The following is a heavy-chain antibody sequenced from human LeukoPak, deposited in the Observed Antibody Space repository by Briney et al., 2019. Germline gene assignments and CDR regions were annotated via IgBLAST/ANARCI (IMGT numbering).Heavy chain of an antibody. J-gene: IGHJ4*02. D-gene: IGHD3-22*01. CDR1: GGSISSYY. Sequence: KPSETLSLTCTVSGGSISSYYWSWIRQPPGKGLEWIGYIYYSGSTNYNPSLKSRVTISVDTSKNQFSLKLSSVTAADTAVYYCARDAPFYDSSGYYWDYWGQGTLVTVSS. V-gene: IGHV4-59*01. CDR2: IYYSGST. CDR3: ARDAPFYDSSGYYWDY.